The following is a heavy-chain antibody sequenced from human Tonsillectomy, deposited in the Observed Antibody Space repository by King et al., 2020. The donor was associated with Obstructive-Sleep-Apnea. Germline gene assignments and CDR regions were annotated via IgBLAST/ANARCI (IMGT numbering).Heavy chain of an antibody. V-gene: IGHV4-34*01. CDR3: ARAVYDYVWGSYPVIDAFDI. J-gene: IGHJ3*02. CDR2: INHSGST. D-gene: IGHD3-16*02. Sequence: VQLQQWGAGLLKPSETLSLTCAVYGGSFSGYYWSWIRQPPGKGLEWMGEINHSGSTNYNPSFRSRVTISVDTSKNQFSLKLRSVTAADTAVYYCARAVYDYVWGSYPVIDAFDIWGQGTMVTVSS. CDR1: GGSFSGYY.